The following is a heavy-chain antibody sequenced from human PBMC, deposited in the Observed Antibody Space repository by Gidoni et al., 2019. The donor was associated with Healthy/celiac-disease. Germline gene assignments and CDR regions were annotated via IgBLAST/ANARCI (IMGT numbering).Heavy chain of an antibody. CDR2: IWYDGSNK. J-gene: IGHJ4*02. D-gene: IGHD4-17*01. V-gene: IGHV3-33*01. CDR1: GFTFSSYG. CDR3: ARDSYGAVTYYFDY. Sequence: QVQLVESGGGVVQPGRSLRLSCAASGFTFSSYGMHWVRQAPGKGREWVAVIWYDGSNKYYADSVKGRFTISRDNSKNTLYLQMNSLRAEDTAVYYCARDSYGAVTYYFDYWGQGTLVTVSS.